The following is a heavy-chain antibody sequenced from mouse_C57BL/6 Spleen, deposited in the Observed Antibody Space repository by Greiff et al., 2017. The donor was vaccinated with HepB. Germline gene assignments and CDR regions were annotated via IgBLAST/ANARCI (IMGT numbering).Heavy chain of an antibody. J-gene: IGHJ3*01. V-gene: IGHV1-50*01. CDR3: ALYDYLFAY. CDR2: IDPSDSYT. D-gene: IGHD2-4*01. CDR1: GYTFTSYW. Sequence: QVQLQQSGAELVKPGASVKLSCKASGYTFTSYWMQWVKQRPGQGLEWIGEIDPSDSYTNYNQKFKGKATLTVDTSSSTAYMQLSSLTSEDSAVYYCALYDYLFAYWGQGTLVTVSA.